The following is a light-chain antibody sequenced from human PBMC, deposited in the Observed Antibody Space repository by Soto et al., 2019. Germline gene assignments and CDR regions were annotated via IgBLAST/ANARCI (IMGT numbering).Light chain of an antibody. CDR1: QTILYFSNNRNF. Sequence: VMTQTPDSLAVSLGERSTINCKSSQTILYFSNNRNFLAWYQQKAGQPPKLLITWASTRESGVPDRFSGSGSGTDFTLTISSLQAEDVAVYYCQQYYNSITFGQGTRLEIK. J-gene: IGKJ5*01. V-gene: IGKV4-1*01. CDR2: WAS. CDR3: QQYYNSIT.